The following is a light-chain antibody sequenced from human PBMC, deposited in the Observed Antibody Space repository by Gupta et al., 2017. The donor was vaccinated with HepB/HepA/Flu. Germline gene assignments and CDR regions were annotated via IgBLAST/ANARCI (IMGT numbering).Light chain of an antibody. V-gene: IGLV1-44*01. J-gene: IGLJ2*01. Sequence: LTQPPSASGTPGQRVTISCSGGSSNIGSYSVHWYQQLPGTAPRLLIYANIQRPSGVPDRFSGSKSGTSSSLAISGLQSEDEADYYCAAWDATLKTVVIGGGTKLTVL. CDR3: AAWDATLKTVV. CDR2: ANI. CDR1: SSNIGSYS.